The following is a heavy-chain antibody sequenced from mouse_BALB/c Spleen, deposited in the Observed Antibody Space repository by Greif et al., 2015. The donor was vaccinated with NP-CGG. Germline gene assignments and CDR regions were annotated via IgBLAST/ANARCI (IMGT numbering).Heavy chain of an antibody. CDR1: GFTFSSYG. V-gene: IGHV5-6*01. Sequence: EVKLVESGGDLVKPGGSLKLSCAASGFTFSSYGMSWVRQTPDKRLEWVATISSGGSYTYYPDSVKGRFTISRDNAKNTLYLQMSSLKSEDTAMYYCARQKGVDYWGHGTTLTVSS. J-gene: IGHJ2*01. CDR2: ISSGGSYT. CDR3: ARQKGVDY.